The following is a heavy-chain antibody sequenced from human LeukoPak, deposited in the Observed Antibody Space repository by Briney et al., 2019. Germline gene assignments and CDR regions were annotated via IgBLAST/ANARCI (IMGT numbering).Heavy chain of an antibody. D-gene: IGHD2-15*01. CDR1: GFTLSRYD. J-gene: IGHJ4*02. CDR3: ARDRGYCSGGSCYSAFDY. V-gene: IGHV3-30*04. CDR2: ISYDGSDK. Sequence: RGSLRLSCAASGFTLSRYDMHWVRQAPGKGLEWVAIISYDGSDKYYADSVKGRFTISRDNSKNTLYVQMNSLGPEDTALYYCARDRGYCSGGSCYSAFDYWGQGTLVTVSS.